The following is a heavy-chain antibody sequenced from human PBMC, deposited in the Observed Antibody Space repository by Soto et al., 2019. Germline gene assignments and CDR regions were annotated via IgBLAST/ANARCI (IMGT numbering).Heavy chain of an antibody. Sequence: GGSLRLSCAASGFTFSSYWMHWVRQAPGKGLVWVSRINSDGSSTSYADSVKGRFTISRDNAKNTLYLQMNSLRAEDTAVYYCARDLWGYETLDYYYYGMDVWGQGTTVTVSS. CDR2: INSDGSST. CDR3: ARDLWGYETLDYYYYGMDV. J-gene: IGHJ6*02. D-gene: IGHD7-27*01. CDR1: GFTFSSYW. V-gene: IGHV3-74*01.